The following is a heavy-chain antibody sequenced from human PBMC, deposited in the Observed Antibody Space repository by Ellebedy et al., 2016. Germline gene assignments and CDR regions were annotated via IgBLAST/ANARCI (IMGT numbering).Heavy chain of an antibody. Sequence: ASVKVSCXASGYTFTSYGISWVRQAPGQGLEWMGWISAYNGNTNYAQKLQGRVTMTTDTSTSTAYMELRSLRSDDTAVYYCARVGTTQPHFYYYYYMDVWGKGTTVTVSS. V-gene: IGHV1-18*01. D-gene: IGHD4-11*01. J-gene: IGHJ6*03. CDR1: GYTFTSYG. CDR3: ARVGTTQPHFYYYYYMDV. CDR2: ISAYNGNT.